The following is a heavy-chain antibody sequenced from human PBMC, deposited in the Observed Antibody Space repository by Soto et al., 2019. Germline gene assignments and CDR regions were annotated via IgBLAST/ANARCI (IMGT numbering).Heavy chain of an antibody. Sequence: ESGGGVVQPGRSLRLSCAASGFTFSSYGMHWVRQAPGKGLEWVAVIWYDGSNKYYADSVKGRFTISRDNSKNTLYLQMNSLRAEDTAVYYCARDGGGYSGYDRFFDYWGQGTLVTVSS. V-gene: IGHV3-33*01. CDR3: ARDGGGYSGYDRFFDY. CDR2: IWYDGSNK. D-gene: IGHD5-12*01. CDR1: GFTFSSYG. J-gene: IGHJ4*02.